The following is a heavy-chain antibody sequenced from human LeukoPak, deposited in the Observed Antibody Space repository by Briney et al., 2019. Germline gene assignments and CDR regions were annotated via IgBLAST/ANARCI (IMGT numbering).Heavy chain of an antibody. CDR3: AKGGSSSWYPRSLDY. CDR2: ISWNSGSI. J-gene: IGHJ4*02. V-gene: IGHV3-9*03. Sequence: PGGSLRLSCAASGFTFDDYAMHWVRQAPGKGLEWVSGISWNSGSIGYADSVKGRFTISRDNAKNSLYLQMNSLRAEDMALYYCAKGGSSSWYPRSLDYWGQGTLVTVSS. D-gene: IGHD6-13*01. CDR1: GFTFDDYA.